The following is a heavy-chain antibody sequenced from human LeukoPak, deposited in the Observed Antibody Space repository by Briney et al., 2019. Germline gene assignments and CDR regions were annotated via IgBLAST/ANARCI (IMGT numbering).Heavy chain of an antibody. CDR2: IYPGDSDT. CDR3: ASSPTLSTEYNIDY. Sequence: GESLEISCKGSGYSFTSYWIGWVRQMPGKGLEWMGIIYPGDSDTRYSPSFQRQVTISADKSISTAYLQWSSLKASDTAMYYCASSPTLSTEYNIDYWGQGTLVTVSS. CDR1: GYSFTSYW. D-gene: IGHD1-1*01. V-gene: IGHV5-51*01. J-gene: IGHJ4*02.